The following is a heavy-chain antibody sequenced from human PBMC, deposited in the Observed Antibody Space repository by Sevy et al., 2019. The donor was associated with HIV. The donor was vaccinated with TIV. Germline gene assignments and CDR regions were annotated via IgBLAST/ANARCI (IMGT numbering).Heavy chain of an antibody. J-gene: IGHJ4*02. CDR3: AGGDTRMITVLDY. V-gene: IGHV3-23*01. CDR2: VTSDGTT. D-gene: IGHD3-16*01. CDR1: GLTLTTTG. Sequence: GGSLRLSCAASGLTLTTTGMSWVRQAPGKGLEWVAGVTSDGTTYYADSVRDRFTVSRDYSKNTLHLQLNSLRADDTGEVCCAGGDTRMITVLDYWGQGTLVTVSS.